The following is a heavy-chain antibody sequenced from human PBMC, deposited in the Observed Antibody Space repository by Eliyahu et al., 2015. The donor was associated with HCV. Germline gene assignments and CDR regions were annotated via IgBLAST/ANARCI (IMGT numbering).Heavy chain of an antibody. CDR2: ISESGDST. CDR1: GFPFSGYA. CDR3: AKGTLRFNLYGMDV. Sequence: EVQLLESGGGLVQPGGSLRLSCAASGFPFSGYAMSWVRQAPGKGLEGVSSISESGDSTYYADSVKGRFTISRDNSKNTLNVQMNSLRAEDTAVYYCAKGTLRFNLYGMDVWGQGSTVTVSS. D-gene: IGHD3-3*01. V-gene: IGHV3-23*01. J-gene: IGHJ6*02.